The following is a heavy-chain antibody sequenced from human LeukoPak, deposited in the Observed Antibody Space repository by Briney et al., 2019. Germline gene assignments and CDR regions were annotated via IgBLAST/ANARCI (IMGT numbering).Heavy chain of an antibody. J-gene: IGHJ6*02. CDR3: ARERTYCSSTSCPIGSYYYYYYGMDV. D-gene: IGHD2-2*01. Sequence: SETLSLTCTVSGGSISSSFYYWGWIRQPPGKGLEWIGRIYTSGSTNYNPSLKSRVTMSVDTSKNQFSLKLSSVTAADTAVYYCARERTYCSSTSCPIGSYYYYYYGMDVWGQGTTVTVSS. V-gene: IGHV4-39*07. CDR1: GGSISSSFYY. CDR2: IYTSGST.